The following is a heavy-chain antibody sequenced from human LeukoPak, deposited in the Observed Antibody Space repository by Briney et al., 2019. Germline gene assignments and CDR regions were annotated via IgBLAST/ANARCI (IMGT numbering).Heavy chain of an antibody. Sequence: GGSLRLSCAASGFTFTSYAMSWVRQAPGKGLEWVSGISINVDNTYYADSVKGRFTISRDNSKSTLFLQMNSLRAEDTAVYYCARFSMSYCSSTGCSKYFDYWGQGTLVTVSS. CDR2: ISINVDNT. CDR1: GFTFTSYA. J-gene: IGHJ4*02. D-gene: IGHD2-2*01. CDR3: ARFSMSYCSSTGCSKYFDY. V-gene: IGHV3-23*01.